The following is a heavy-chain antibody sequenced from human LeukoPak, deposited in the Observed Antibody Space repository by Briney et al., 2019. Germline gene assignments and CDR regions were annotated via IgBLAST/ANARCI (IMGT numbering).Heavy chain of an antibody. CDR2: ISGSTGFT. Sequence: SGGSLRLSCAASGFTFSDYYMSWIRQAPGKGLEWVSYISGSTGFTNYADSVRGRFTISRDNAKNSLYLQMNSLRAEDTAVYYCARGEGDRGFDYWGQGTLVTVSS. D-gene: IGHD3-10*01. CDR3: ARGEGDRGFDY. J-gene: IGHJ4*02. V-gene: IGHV3-11*05. CDR1: GFTFSDYY.